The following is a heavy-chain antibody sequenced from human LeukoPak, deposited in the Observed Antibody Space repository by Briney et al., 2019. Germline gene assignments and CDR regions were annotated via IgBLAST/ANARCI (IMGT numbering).Heavy chain of an antibody. CDR1: GVSINSNNYY. D-gene: IGHD3-3*01. Sequence: SSETLSLTCTVSGVSINSNNYYWGWIRQPPGKGLEWIGSIYSSGSAYYNPSLKSRVTISVDTSKNQFSLRLSSVTAADTAVYYCQSRYLEWLLEYWGQGTLVTVSS. CDR3: QSRYLEWLLEY. CDR2: IYSSGSA. J-gene: IGHJ4*02. V-gene: IGHV4-39*01.